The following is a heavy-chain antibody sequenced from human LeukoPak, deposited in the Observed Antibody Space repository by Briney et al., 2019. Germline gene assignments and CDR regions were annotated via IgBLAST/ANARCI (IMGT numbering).Heavy chain of an antibody. CDR3: AREKGYCSSTSCYVENWFDP. D-gene: IGHD2-2*01. V-gene: IGHV4-59*11. J-gene: IGHJ5*02. CDR2: IYYSGST. CDR1: GGSISSHY. Sequence: TSETLSLTCTVSGGSISSHYWSWIRQPPGKGLEWIGYIYYSGSTNYNPSLKSQVTISVDTSKNQFSLKLSSVTAADTAVYYCAREKGYCSSTSCYVENWFDPWGQGTLVTVSS.